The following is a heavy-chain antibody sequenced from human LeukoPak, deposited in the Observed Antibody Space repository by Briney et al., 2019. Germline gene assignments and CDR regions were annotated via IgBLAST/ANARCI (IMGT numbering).Heavy chain of an antibody. V-gene: IGHV1-18*01. CDR3: ARELRGYSYGYSHYFDY. J-gene: IGHJ4*02. Sequence: GASVKVSCKASGYTFTSYGISWVRQAPGQGLEGMGWISAYNGNTNYAQKLQGRVTMTTDTSTSTAYMGLRSLRSDDTAVYYCARELRGYSYGYSHYFDYWGQGTLVTVSS. CDR1: GYTFTSYG. CDR2: ISAYNGNT. D-gene: IGHD5-18*01.